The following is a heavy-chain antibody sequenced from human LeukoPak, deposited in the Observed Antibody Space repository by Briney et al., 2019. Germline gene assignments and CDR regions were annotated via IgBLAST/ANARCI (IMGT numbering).Heavy chain of an antibody. J-gene: IGHJ3*02. Sequence: ASVKVSCTASGGTFSSYAISWVRQAPGQGLEWMGRIIPIFGTANYAQKFQGRVTITTDESTSTAYMELSSLRSEDTAVYYCATEAQYLDAFDIWGQGTMVTVSS. CDR2: IIPIFGTA. CDR1: GGTFSSYA. V-gene: IGHV1-69*05. CDR3: ATEAQYLDAFDI. D-gene: IGHD2-2*01.